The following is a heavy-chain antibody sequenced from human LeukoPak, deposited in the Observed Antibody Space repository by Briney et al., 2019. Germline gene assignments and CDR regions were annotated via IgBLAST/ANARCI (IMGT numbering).Heavy chain of an antibody. CDR3: ARRAYYDSGGYHPTSGYFDL. V-gene: IGHV4-4*08. Sequence: PSETLSLTCTVSGGPMFNYYWNWIRQPPGKGLEWIGYVYVNGITNYSPSLRSRGTISIATSKNQFSLRLTSVTAADTAIYYCARRAYYDSGGYHPTSGYFDLWGRGTLVSVS. J-gene: IGHJ2*01. D-gene: IGHD3-22*01. CDR2: VYVNGIT. CDR1: GGPMFNYY.